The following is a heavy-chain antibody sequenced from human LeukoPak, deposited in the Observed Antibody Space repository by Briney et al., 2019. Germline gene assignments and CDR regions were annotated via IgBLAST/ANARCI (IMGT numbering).Heavy chain of an antibody. D-gene: IGHD3-16*02. Sequence: VASVTVSCKASGYAFTNYGISRVRQAPGQGLEWMGNINSYNGNTNYAQNLQGRVTMTTDTSTNTAYMELRSLRSDDTAVYYCARDQHDHVWGSYRPYFDYWGQGTLVTVSS. CDR1: GYAFTNYG. CDR2: INSYNGNT. V-gene: IGHV1-18*01. J-gene: IGHJ4*02. CDR3: ARDQHDHVWGSYRPYFDY.